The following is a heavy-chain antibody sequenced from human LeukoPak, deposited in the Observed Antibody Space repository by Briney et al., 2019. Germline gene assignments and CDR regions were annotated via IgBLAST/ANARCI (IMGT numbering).Heavy chain of an antibody. D-gene: IGHD3-3*01. Sequence: SETLYLTCSVSGGSIISSNYYWGWIRRPPGKGLEWIGSIYQSGSGSSYYNPSLKSRVTIFGDTSKNQFFLRLSSVTAADTAVYYCASTLRFLPYRRFNYWGQGTLVTVPS. CDR1: GGSIISSNYY. V-gene: IGHV4-39*01. CDR3: ASTLRFLPYRRFNY. CDR2: IYQSGSGSS. J-gene: IGHJ4*02.